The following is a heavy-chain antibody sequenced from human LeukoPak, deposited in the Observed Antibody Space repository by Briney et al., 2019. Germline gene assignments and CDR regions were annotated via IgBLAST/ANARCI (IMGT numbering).Heavy chain of an antibody. CDR2: ISRSGSTI. J-gene: IGHJ6*03. D-gene: IGHD6-19*01. Sequence: PGGSLRLSCAASGFTLGSSEMNWVRLAPGKGLEWVSYISRSGSTIFYADSVKGRFTISRDNAKNSLYLQMNSLRAEDTAVYYCARGRIAVAGTYIPSNWGPQLYYMDVWGKGPRSPSP. CDR1: GFTLGSSE. CDR3: ARGRIAVAGTYIPSNWGPQLYYMDV. V-gene: IGHV3-48*03.